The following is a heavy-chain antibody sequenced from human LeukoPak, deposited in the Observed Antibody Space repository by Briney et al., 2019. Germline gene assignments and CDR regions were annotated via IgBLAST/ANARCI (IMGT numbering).Heavy chain of an antibody. Sequence: GGSLTLSCAASGLIVIGNYKSCVRQAPGKGLEWVSVIYSGGSTYYADSVKGRFTISRDNSKNTLYLQMNSLRAEDTAVYYCASALEWYDAFDIWGQGTMVTVSS. D-gene: IGHD3-3*01. CDR1: GLIVIGNY. V-gene: IGHV3-66*01. J-gene: IGHJ3*02. CDR2: IYSGGST. CDR3: ASALEWYDAFDI.